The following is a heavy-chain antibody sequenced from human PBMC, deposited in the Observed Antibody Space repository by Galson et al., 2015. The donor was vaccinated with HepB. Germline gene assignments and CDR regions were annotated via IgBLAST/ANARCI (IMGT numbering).Heavy chain of an antibody. CDR2: VAPTDSYT. CDR1: GYSFTSSW. D-gene: IGHD6-19*01. CDR3: ARHREQWLIQDWYFDL. V-gene: IGHV5-10-1*01. J-gene: IGHJ2*01. Sequence: QSGAEVTKPGESLRISCTGSGYSFTSSWINWVRQMSGKGLEWLGTVAPTDSYTKYSPSFQGHVTISVDKSISTAYLQWSSLKASDTAMYYWARHREQWLIQDWYFDLWGRGTLVTVSS.